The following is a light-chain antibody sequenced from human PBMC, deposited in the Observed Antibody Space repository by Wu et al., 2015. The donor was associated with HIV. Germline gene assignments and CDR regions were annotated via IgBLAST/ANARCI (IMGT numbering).Light chain of an antibody. Sequence: EIVLTQSPATLSLSPGERATLSCRSSQSVSTYLAWYQQKPGQAPRLLIYGASNRATGISASFSGSGSGTDFTLTISSLEPEDFAVYYCQQRTNWPLTFGHGTRLEIK. J-gene: IGKJ5*01. CDR1: QSVSTY. CDR3: QQRTNWPLT. V-gene: IGKV3-11*01. CDR2: GAS.